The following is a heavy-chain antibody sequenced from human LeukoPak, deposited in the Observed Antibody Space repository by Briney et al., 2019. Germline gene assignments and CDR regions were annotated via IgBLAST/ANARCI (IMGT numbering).Heavy chain of an antibody. CDR2: ISFDGSNK. Sequence: GGSLRLSCVASGFTFSSYAMHWVRQAPGKGLEWVAVISFDGSNKYYADSVKGRFTISRDNSKSTLYLQMNSLRVEDTAVYYCARDSAYGDYFIDYWGQGTLVTVSS. J-gene: IGHJ4*02. D-gene: IGHD4-17*01. CDR1: GFTFSSYA. CDR3: ARDSAYGDYFIDY. V-gene: IGHV3-30-3*01.